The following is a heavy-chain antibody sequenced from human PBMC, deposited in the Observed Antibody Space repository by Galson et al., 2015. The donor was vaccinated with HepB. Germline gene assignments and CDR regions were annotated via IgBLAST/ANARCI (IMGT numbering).Heavy chain of an antibody. CDR1: GDSVSRNTLA. J-gene: IGHJ3*02. Sequence: CAISGDSVSRNTLAWNWIRQSPSRGLEWLGRTYYRSKWYFDYAVSVKSRITINPDTSKNQFSLHLNSVTPDDTAVYYCSRWGEEGGWAFDIWGQGTIVTVSS. CDR3: SRWGEEGGWAFDI. CDR2: TYYRSKWYF. D-gene: IGHD3-16*01. V-gene: IGHV6-1*01.